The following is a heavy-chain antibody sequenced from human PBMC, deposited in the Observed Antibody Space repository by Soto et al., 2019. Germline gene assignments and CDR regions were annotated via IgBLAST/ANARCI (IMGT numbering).Heavy chain of an antibody. CDR1: GFTFSSYW. CDR2: IKQDGSEK. D-gene: IGHD2-2*01. J-gene: IGHJ4*02. CDR3: ARGVRCSSTSCYWWVPREYYFDY. V-gene: IGHV3-7*01. Sequence: HPGGSLRLSCAASGFTFSSYWMSWVRQAPGKGLEWVANIKQDGSEKYYVDSVKGRFTISRDNAKNSLYLQMNSLRAEDTAVYYCARGVRCSSTSCYWWVPREYYFDYWGQGTLVTVSS.